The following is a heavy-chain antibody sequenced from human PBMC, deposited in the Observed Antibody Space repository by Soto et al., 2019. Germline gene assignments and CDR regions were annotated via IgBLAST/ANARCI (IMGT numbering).Heavy chain of an antibody. CDR2: INAGNGNT. Sequence: QVQLVQSGAEVKKPGASVKVSCKASGYTFTSYAMHWVRQAPGQRLEWMGWINAGNGNTKYSQKFQGRVTITRDTSASTAYMELSRLRSEDTAVYYCAREGYSYLSYYFDYWGQGTLVTVSS. CDR3: AREGYSYLSYYFDY. J-gene: IGHJ4*02. V-gene: IGHV1-3*01. D-gene: IGHD5-18*01. CDR1: GYTFTSYA.